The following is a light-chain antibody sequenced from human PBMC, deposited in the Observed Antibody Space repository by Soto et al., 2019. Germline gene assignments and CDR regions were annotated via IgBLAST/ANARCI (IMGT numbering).Light chain of an antibody. J-gene: IGKJ4*01. CDR1: QTFRNNY. Sequence: EFVLTQSPGTLSLSPGERATLSCIASQTFRNNYLACYQQKPGQAPRLLIYDVSSRATGIPDRFSGGGSGTDFTLTISRLEPEDFAVYYCQQFSSYPLTFGGGTKVHIK. CDR3: QQFSSYPLT. CDR2: DVS. V-gene: IGKV3-20*01.